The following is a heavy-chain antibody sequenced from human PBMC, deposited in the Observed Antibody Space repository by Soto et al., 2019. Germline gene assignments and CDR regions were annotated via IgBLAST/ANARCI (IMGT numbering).Heavy chain of an antibody. V-gene: IGHV3-21*01. CDR2: ISSSSSYI. D-gene: IGHD5-12*01. J-gene: IGHJ4*02. CDR3: ARLRDGYNHVNFDY. CDR1: GFTFSSYS. Sequence: EVQLVESGGGLVKPGGSLRLSCAASGFTFSSYSMNWVRQAPGKGLEWVSSISSSSSYIYYADSVKGRFTISRDNAKNSLYLQMNSLRAEDTAVYYCARLRDGYNHVNFDYWGQGTLVTVSS.